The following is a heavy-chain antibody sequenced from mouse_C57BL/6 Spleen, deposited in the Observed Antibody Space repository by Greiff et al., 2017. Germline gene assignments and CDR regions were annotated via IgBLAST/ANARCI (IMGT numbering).Heavy chain of an antibody. D-gene: IGHD1-1*01. CDR2: ISSGGSYT. J-gene: IGHJ1*03. Sequence: EVKVIESGGDLVKPGGSLKLSCAASGFTFSSYGMSWVRQTPDKRLEWVATISSGGSYTYYPDSVKGRFTISRDNAKNTLYLQMSSLKSEDTAMYYCARGITTVVARYFDVWGTGTTVTVSS. CDR3: ARGITTVVARYFDV. CDR1: GFTFSSYG. V-gene: IGHV5-6*02.